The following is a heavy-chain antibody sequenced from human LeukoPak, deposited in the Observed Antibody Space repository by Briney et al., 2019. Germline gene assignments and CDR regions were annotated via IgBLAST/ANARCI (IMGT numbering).Heavy chain of an antibody. CDR1: GFSISSYT. Sequence: GGSLRLSCVASGFSISSYTMSWVRQAPGKGLEWVAKMKEDGSDIHYVDSVKGRFTICRDNAKNSLCLQMSSLRVEDTAVYYCARGGARYLDSWGQGILVTVSS. V-gene: IGHV3-7*01. CDR2: MKEDGSDI. CDR3: ARGGARYLDS. J-gene: IGHJ4*02. D-gene: IGHD3-9*01.